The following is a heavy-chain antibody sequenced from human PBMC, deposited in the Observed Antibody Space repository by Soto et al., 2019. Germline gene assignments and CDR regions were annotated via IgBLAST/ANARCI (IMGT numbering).Heavy chain of an antibody. V-gene: IGHV1-18*01. D-gene: IGHD3-3*01. CDR3: ARDTIFGVVITHYYYGMDV. CDR1: GYTFTIYG. Sequence: GAAVKGSCKASGYTFTIYGISWVRQAPGQGLEWMGWISAYNGNTNYAQKLQGRVTMTTDTSTSTAYMELRSLRSDDTAVYYCARDTIFGVVITHYYYGMDVWGQGTTVTVSS. J-gene: IGHJ6*02. CDR2: ISAYNGNT.